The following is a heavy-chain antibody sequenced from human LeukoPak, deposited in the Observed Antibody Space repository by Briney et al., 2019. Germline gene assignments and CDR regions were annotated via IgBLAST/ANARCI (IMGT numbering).Heavy chain of an antibody. J-gene: IGHJ6*03. CDR3: ARPYYYYMDV. CDR2: IYYSGST. Sequence: PSETLSLTCTVSGGSISSYYWSRIRQPPGKGLEWIGYIYYSGSTNYNPSLKSRVTISVDKSKNQFSLKLSSVTAADTAVYYCARPYYYYMDVWGKGTTVTVSS. V-gene: IGHV4-59*12. CDR1: GGSISSYY.